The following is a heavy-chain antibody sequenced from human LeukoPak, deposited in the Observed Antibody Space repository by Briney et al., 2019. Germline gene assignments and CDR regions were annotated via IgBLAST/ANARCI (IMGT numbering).Heavy chain of an antibody. Sequence: GASVKVSCKASGGTFSSYAISWVRQAPGQGLEWMGGIIPIFGTANYAQKFQGRVTITADESTSTAYMELSSLRSEDTAVYYCAGIVPAAGKRETIDYWGQGTLVTVSS. V-gene: IGHV1-69*13. CDR3: AGIVPAAGKRETIDY. J-gene: IGHJ4*02. CDR2: IIPIFGTA. CDR1: GGTFSSYA. D-gene: IGHD6-13*01.